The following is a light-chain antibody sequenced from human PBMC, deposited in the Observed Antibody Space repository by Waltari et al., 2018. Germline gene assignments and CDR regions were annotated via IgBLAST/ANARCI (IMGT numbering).Light chain of an antibody. J-gene: IGKJ4*01. CDR3: QQRSSWPLT. CDR2: DAP. Sequence: EIVLTQSPATLSLSPGERATLSCTASHSVREYVAWDQQRPGQAPRLLIYDAPNRATGVPARFSGTGYETDFTLTINNLEPEDFAVYYCQQRSSWPLTFGGGSKVEIK. V-gene: IGKV3-11*01. CDR1: HSVREY.